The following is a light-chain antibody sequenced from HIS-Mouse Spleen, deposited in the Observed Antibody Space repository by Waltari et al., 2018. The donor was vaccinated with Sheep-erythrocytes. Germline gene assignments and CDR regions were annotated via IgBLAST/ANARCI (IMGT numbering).Light chain of an antibody. Sequence: QSALTQPPSASGSPGQSVTISCTGTSSDVGGYNYVSWYQQHPGKAPKLMIYDVSKRPSGVPDRFSGSKSGNTASLTISELQAEDEADYYCCSYAGSYNHVFATGTKVTVL. CDR1: SSDVGGYNY. V-gene: IGLV2-8*01. CDR2: DVS. CDR3: CSYAGSYNHV. J-gene: IGLJ1*01.